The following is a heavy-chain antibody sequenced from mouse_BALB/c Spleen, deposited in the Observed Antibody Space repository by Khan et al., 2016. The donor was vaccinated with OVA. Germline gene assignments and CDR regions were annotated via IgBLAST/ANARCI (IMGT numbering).Heavy chain of an antibody. CDR3: ARIYGSDFDY. Sequence: VQLKQSGPELVKPGASVKISCKASGYSFTGYFMNWVMRSHGKSLEWIGRINPHIGETFYNPKFKGKATLTVDESSSTAHMELRSLASEDSAVYYCARIYGSDFDYWGQGTTLTVSS. V-gene: IGHV1-20*02. CDR2: INPHIGET. CDR1: GYSFTGYF. J-gene: IGHJ2*01. D-gene: IGHD1-1*01.